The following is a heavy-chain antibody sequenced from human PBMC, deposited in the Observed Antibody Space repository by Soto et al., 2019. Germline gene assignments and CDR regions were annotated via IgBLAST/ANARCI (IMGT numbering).Heavy chain of an antibody. CDR2: IYATGTT. CDR1: GGSISSYY. CDR3: VRDGTKTLRDWFDP. Sequence: SETLSLTCTVSGGSISSYYWSWIRQPPGKGLEWIGYIYATGTTDYNPSLKSRVMMSVDTSKKQFSLKLRSVTAADTAVYYCVRDGTKTLRDWFDPWGQGISVTVSS. J-gene: IGHJ5*02. D-gene: IGHD1-1*01. V-gene: IGHV4-59*12.